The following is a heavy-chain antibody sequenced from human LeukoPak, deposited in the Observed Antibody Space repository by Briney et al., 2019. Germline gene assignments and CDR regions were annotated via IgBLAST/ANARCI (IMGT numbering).Heavy chain of an antibody. CDR1: GFTFSNAW. CDR2: IKSKTDGGTT. D-gene: IGHD2-8*01. Sequence: PGGSLRLSCAASGFTFSNAWTSWVRQAPGKGLEWVGRIKSKTDGGTTDYAAPVKGRFTISRDDSKNTLYLQMNSLKTEDTAVYYCTTVVVLMVYAIDYWGQGTLITVSS. V-gene: IGHV3-15*01. J-gene: IGHJ4*02. CDR3: TTVVVLMVYAIDY.